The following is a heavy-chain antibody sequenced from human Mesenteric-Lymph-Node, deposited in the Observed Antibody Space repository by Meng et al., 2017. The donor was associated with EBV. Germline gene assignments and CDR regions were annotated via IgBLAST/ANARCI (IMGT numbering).Heavy chain of an antibody. D-gene: IGHD2-2*01. V-gene: IGHV4-4*02. CDR2: IYHSGGT. Sequence: ELGLVLVNPSGTRSLPCTASGVSITSNNWWTWVRQPPGKGLEWIGKIYHSGGTNYNPSLESRVTISVDKSTNQFSLRVSSVTAADTAVYYCARNVQSCSGSNCYHWFDPWGQGTLVTVSS. J-gene: IGHJ5*02. CDR1: GVSITSNNW. CDR3: ARNVQSCSGSNCYHWFDP.